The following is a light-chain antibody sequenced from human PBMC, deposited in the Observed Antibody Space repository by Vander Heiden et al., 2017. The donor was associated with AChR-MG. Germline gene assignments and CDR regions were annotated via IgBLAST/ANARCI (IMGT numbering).Light chain of an antibody. CDR1: SSDVGSYTY. Sequence: HSALTQPASVSGSPGQSTTTSCTGTSSDVGSYTYVCWYQQHPGKAPKLMIYDVSNRPSGVSNHFSGSKSGNTASLTISGLQAEDEADYYCSSYTSSSKVFGGGTKLTVL. CDR3: SSYTSSSKV. V-gene: IGLV2-14*03. CDR2: DVS. J-gene: IGLJ3*02.